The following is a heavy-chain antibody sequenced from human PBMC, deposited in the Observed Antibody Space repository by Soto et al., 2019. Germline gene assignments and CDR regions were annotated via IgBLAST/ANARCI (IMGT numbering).Heavy chain of an antibody. Sequence: SETLSLTCTVSGGSISSSDYLWGWIRQPPGKGLEWIGSMYSGGSTFYNPSLKSRVTISVDTSKNQFSLNLRSVTAADTAVFYCARHRSQSDCFDPGGQGTLVTVSS. J-gene: IGHJ5*02. CDR1: GGSISSSDYL. CDR2: MYSGGST. V-gene: IGHV4-39*01. CDR3: ARHRSQSDCFDP.